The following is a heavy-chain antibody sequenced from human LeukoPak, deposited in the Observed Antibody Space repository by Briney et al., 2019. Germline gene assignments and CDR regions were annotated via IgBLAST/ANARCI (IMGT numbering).Heavy chain of an antibody. CDR1: GGTFSSYA. J-gene: IGHJ6*04. CDR3: ARSTLPEEHYYYGMDV. CDR2: IIPIFGTA. Sequence: SVKVSCKASGGTFSSYAISWVRQAPGQGLEWMGGIIPIFGTANYAQKFQGRVTITADESTSTAYMELSSLRSEDTAVYYCARSTLPEEHYYYGMDVWGKGTTVTVSS. D-gene: IGHD1-26*01. V-gene: IGHV1-69*13.